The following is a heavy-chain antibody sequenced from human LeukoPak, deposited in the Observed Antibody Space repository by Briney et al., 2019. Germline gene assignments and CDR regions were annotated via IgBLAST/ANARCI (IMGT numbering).Heavy chain of an antibody. V-gene: IGHV4-59*01. Sequence: PSETLSLTCTVSGGSISSYYWSWIRQPPGKGLEWIGYIYYSGSTNYNPSLKSRVTISVDTSKNQFSLKLSSVTAADTAVYYCARVARVLWSWYFDLWGRGTLVTVSS. CDR3: ARVARVLWSWYFDL. CDR2: IYYSGST. CDR1: GGSISSYY. D-gene: IGHD2-21*01. J-gene: IGHJ2*01.